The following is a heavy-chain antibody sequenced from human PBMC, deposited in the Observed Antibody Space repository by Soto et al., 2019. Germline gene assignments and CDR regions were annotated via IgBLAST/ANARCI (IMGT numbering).Heavy chain of an antibody. D-gene: IGHD3-10*01. CDR1: GFTFSSYG. J-gene: IGHJ6*02. Sequence: GGSLRLSCAASGFTFSSYGMHWVRQAPGKGLEWVAVISYDGSNKYYADSVKGRFTISRDNSKNTLYLQMNSLRAEDTAVYYCAKSPWAVRGVDALYYYYYGMDVWGQGTTVTVSS. CDR2: ISYDGSNK. CDR3: AKSPWAVRGVDALYYYYYGMDV. V-gene: IGHV3-30*18.